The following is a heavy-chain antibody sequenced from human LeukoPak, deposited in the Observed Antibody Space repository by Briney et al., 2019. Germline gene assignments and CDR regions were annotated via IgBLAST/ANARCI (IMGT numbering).Heavy chain of an antibody. J-gene: IGHJ6*02. CDR2: IYHSGST. CDR1: GGSISSSNW. CDR3: ARDKTADPRGYYYYGVDV. V-gene: IGHV4-4*02. Sequence: KASGTLSLTCAVSGGSISSSNWWSWVRQPPGKGLEWIGEIYHSGSTNYNPSLKSRVTISVDKSKNQFSLKLSSVTAADTAVYYCARDKTADPRGYYYYGVDVWGQGTTVTVSS.